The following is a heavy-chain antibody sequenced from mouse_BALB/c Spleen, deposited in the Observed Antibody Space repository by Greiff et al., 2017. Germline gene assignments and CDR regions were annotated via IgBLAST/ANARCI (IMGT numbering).Heavy chain of an antibody. Sequence: EVNVVESGGGLVKPGGSLKLSCAASGFAFSSYDMSWVRQTPEKRLEWVAYISSGGGSTYYPDTVKGRFTISRDNAKNTLYLQMSSLKSEDTAMYYCARHGGRAMDYWGQGTSVTVSS. CDR1: GFAFSSYD. J-gene: IGHJ4*01. CDR2: ISSGGGST. V-gene: IGHV5-12-1*01. CDR3: ARHGGRAMDY.